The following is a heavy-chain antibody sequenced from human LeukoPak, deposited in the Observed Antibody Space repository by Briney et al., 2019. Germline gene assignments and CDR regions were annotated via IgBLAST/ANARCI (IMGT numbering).Heavy chain of an antibody. J-gene: IGHJ6*03. V-gene: IGHV7-4-1*02. D-gene: IGHD4-11*01. CDR1: GYTFTSYA. CDR3: PRDSEFTVTTVNYYFYYYMVV. CDR2: INTNTGKP. Sequence: GASVKVSCKASGYTFTSYAMNWVRQAPGQGVEWVGLINTNTGKPTYAQSFSGGFVFSFDTPVNTAYLQTSSLKEEETAVYYCPRDSEFTVTTVNYYFYYYMVVWGKGTTVTVSS.